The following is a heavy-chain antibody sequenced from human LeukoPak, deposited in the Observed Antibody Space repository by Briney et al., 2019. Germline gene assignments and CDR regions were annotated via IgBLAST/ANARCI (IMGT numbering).Heavy chain of an antibody. J-gene: IGHJ3*02. V-gene: IGHV4-34*01. CDR3: ARDDGGDRSGWYLSHFDAFDI. D-gene: IGHD6-19*01. CDR1: GGSFSGYY. Sequence: SETLPLTCAVYGGSFSGYYWSWIRQPPGKGLEWIGEINHSGSTNYNPSLKSRVTISVDTSKNQFSLKLSSVTAADTAVYYCARDDGGDRSGWYLSHFDAFDIWGQGTMVTVSS. CDR2: INHSGST.